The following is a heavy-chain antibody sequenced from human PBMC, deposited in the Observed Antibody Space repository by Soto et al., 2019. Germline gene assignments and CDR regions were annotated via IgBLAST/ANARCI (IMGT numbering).Heavy chain of an antibody. CDR2: ISGSGGST. CDR3: AKSAAGGSSSWPLDY. V-gene: IGHV3-23*01. D-gene: IGHD6-13*01. Sequence: GGSLRLSCAASGFTFSSYAMSWVRQAPGKGLEWVSAISGSGGSTYYADSVKGRFTISRDNSKNTLYLQMNSLRAEDTAVYYCAKSAAGGSSSWPLDYWGQGTLVTVPS. J-gene: IGHJ4*02. CDR1: GFTFSSYA.